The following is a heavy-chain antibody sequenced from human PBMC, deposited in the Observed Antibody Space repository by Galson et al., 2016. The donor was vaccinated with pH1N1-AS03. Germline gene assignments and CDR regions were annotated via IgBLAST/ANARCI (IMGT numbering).Heavy chain of an antibody. J-gene: IGHJ4*02. Sequence: SLRLSCAASGFTFSNHAMHWDRQAPGKGLEWVANIKQDGSEKFYVDSLKGRFTISRDNAKNSLYLQMSSLRAEDTAIYYCARGAPGDHLLSPLWNWGQGTLVTVSS. CDR1: GFTFSNHA. D-gene: IGHD2-2*01. CDR2: IKQDGSEK. CDR3: ARGAPGDHLLSPLWN. V-gene: IGHV3-7*01.